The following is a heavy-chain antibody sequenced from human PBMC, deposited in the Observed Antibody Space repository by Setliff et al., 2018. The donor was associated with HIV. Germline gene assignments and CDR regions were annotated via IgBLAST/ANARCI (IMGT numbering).Heavy chain of an antibody. Sequence: PSETLSLTCTVSGGSISSGSYYWSWIRQPAGKGLEWIGRIYTSGSTNYNPSLKSRVTISVDTSKNQFSLKLNSVTAADTAVYYCARDQGHHFDIWGQGTMVTVSS. CDR2: IYTSGST. CDR1: GGSISSGSYY. V-gene: IGHV4-61*02. CDR3: ARDQGHHFDI. J-gene: IGHJ3*02.